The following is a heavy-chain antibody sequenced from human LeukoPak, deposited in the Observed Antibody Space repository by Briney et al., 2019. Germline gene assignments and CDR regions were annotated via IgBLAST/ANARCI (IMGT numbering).Heavy chain of an antibody. CDR3: ARLSPDDTAIEY. D-gene: IGHD5-18*01. J-gene: IGHJ4*02. Sequence: SETLSLTCMVSGGSISSSIYYWGWIRQPPGRGLEGIESIYYRGSTYSNPSQKRRVTISVDTSTNQFSLKLSSVTAADTAVYYCARLSPDDTAIEYWGQGTLVTVSS. CDR2: IYYRGST. CDR1: GGSISSSIYY. V-gene: IGHV4-39*01.